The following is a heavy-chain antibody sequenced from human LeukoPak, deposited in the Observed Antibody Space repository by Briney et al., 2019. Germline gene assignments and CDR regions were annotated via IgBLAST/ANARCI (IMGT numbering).Heavy chain of an antibody. D-gene: IGHD5-24*01. V-gene: IGHV4-39*01. CDR1: GGSISSSSYY. Sequence: SETLSLTCIVSGGSISSSSYYWGWIRQPPGKGLEWIGSIHYSGSTYYNPSLKSRVTISVDTPKNQFSLKLSSVTAADTAVYYCARPSRWLQLRGYFDYWGQGTLVAVSS. CDR2: IHYSGST. CDR3: ARPSRWLQLRGYFDY. J-gene: IGHJ4*02.